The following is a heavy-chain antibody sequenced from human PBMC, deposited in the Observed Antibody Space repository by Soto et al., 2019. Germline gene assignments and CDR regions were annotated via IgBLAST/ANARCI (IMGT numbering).Heavy chain of an antibody. CDR2: TYYRSKWYN. J-gene: IGHJ4*02. CDR3: ARMAPGGNWNPPGPFDY. V-gene: IGHV6-1*01. CDR1: GESVSSNSAA. D-gene: IGHD1-20*01. Sequence: SQTLSLTCAISGESVSSNSAAWNWIRQSPSRGLEWLGRTYYRSKWYNDYAVSVKSRITINPDTSKNQFSLHLNSVTPEDTAVYYCARMAPGGNWNPPGPFDYWGQGTLVTVSS.